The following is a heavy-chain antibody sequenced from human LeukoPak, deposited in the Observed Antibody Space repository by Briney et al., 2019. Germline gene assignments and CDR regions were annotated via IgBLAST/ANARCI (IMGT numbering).Heavy chain of an antibody. V-gene: IGHV3-23*01. J-gene: IGHJ3*02. CDR2: ISGSGGST. CDR3: AKDFGLVLRFLEWFDAFDI. D-gene: IGHD3-3*01. CDR1: GFTFSSYA. Sequence: GGSLRLSCAASGFTFSSYAMSWVRQAPGKGLEWVSAISGSGGSTYYADSVKGRFTISRDNSKNTLYLQMNSLRAEDTAVYYCAKDFGLVLRFLEWFDAFDIWGQGTVVTVSS.